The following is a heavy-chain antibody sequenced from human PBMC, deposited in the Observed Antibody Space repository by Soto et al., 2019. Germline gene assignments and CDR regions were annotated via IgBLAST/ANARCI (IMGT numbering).Heavy chain of an antibody. CDR1: GFTFSSYT. CDR2: ISGSGSST. V-gene: IGHV3-23*01. D-gene: IGHD7-27*01. J-gene: IGHJ4*02. Sequence: GGSLRLSCAASGFTFSSYTMRWVRQAPGKGLEWVSTISGSGSSTYSADSVKGRFTISRDNSKNTLYLQMNSLRVEDTAIYYCAKAWGIDYWGQGTLVTRLL. CDR3: AKAWGIDY.